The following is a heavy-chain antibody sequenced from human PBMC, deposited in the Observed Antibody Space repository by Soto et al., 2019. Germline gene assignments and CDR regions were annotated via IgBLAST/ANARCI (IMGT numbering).Heavy chain of an antibody. Sequence: EVQLVESGGGLVKPGGSLRLSCAASGFTFSIYTMSWVRQAPGKGLEWVSSISSTSAYIYYGDSVKGRFTISRGNAENSLYLQMDSRRAEDAAVYYCARDSSLFCTGGTCYLQDALDIWGQGSMVTVSS. CDR3: ARDSSLFCTGGTCYLQDALDI. V-gene: IGHV3-21*01. CDR2: ISSTSAYI. CDR1: GFTFSIYT. J-gene: IGHJ3*02. D-gene: IGHD2-15*01.